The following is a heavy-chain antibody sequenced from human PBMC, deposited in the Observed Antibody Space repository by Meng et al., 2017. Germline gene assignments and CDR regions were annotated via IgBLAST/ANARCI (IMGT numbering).Heavy chain of an antibody. Sequence: VELVQSGAGVKKPGSSVKVSCKASGGTFSSYAISWVRQAPGQGLEWMGGIIPIFGTANYAQKFQGRVTITADESTSTAYMELSSLRSEDTAVYYCARDDYSNYLPFDYWGQGTLVTVSS. J-gene: IGHJ4*02. V-gene: IGHV1-69*01. CDR3: ARDDYSNYLPFDY. CDR1: GGTFSSYA. CDR2: IIPIFGTA. D-gene: IGHD4-11*01.